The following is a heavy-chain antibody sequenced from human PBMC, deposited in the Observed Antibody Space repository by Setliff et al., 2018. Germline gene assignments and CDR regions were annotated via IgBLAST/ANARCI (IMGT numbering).Heavy chain of an antibody. CDR2: INQDGSDK. CDR1: GFTFTTYW. V-gene: IGHV3-7*01. J-gene: IGHJ3*02. CDR3: AREDDVNTCDI. Sequence: SLKISCAASGFTFTTYWMSWFRQAPGRGLEWVANINQDGSDKYSVDSVKGRFTISRDNAKNSLYLQMSSLRAEDTAVYYCAREDDVNTCDIWGQGTMVTVSS.